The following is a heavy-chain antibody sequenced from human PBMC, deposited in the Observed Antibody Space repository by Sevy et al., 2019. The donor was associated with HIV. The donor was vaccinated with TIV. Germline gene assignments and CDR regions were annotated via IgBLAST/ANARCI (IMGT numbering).Heavy chain of an antibody. Sequence: GGSLRLSCAASGFTFSANWMNWVRRAPGKGLEWVANIKGDGSDKDYVDSVEGRFTISRDNAKNLLYLQMNSLRVEDTAVYYCAHETFGRFESWGQGTLVTVSS. CDR2: IKGDGSDK. D-gene: IGHD3-16*01. CDR1: GFTFSANW. J-gene: IGHJ4*02. CDR3: AHETFGRFES. V-gene: IGHV3-7*01.